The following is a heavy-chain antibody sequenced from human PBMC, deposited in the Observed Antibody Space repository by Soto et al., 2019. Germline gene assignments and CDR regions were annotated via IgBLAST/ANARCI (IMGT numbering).Heavy chain of an antibody. CDR1: GGSISSGGYY. D-gene: IGHD3-16*01. Sequence: SXTLSLPFAVSGGSISSGGYYWSCIRQHPGKGLEWIGYIYYSGSTYYNPSLKSRVTISVDTSKNQFSLKLSSVTAADTAVYYCARGGPYYYYGMDVWGQGTTGTVSS. CDR2: IYYSGST. CDR3: ARGGPYYYYGMDV. J-gene: IGHJ6*02. V-gene: IGHV4-31*11.